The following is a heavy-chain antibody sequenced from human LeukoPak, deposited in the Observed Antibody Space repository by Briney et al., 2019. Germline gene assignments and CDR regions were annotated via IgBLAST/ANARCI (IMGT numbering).Heavy chain of an antibody. CDR3: AKGVVVVPAAPQKPFDY. CDR1: GFTFTSYA. CDR2: ISGSGGST. J-gene: IGHJ4*02. Sequence: GGSLRLSCAASGFTFTSYAMSWVRQAPGKGLEWGSGISGSGGSTYYADSVKGRFTTSRDNSKNTLYLQMNSLRAEDTAVYYCAKGVVVVPAAPQKPFDYWGQGTLVTVSS. V-gene: IGHV3-23*01. D-gene: IGHD2-2*01.